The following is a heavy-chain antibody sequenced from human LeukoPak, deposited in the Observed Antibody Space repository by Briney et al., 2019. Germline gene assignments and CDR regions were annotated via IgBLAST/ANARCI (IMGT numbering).Heavy chain of an antibody. CDR1: GFTFSIYA. D-gene: IGHD4-17*01. Sequence: GGSLRLSCAASGFTFSIYAMSWVRQAPGKGLAWVSGLNENGGNTYYADSVKGRFTISRDNSKNTLYLQMNSLRAEDTAVYYCAKGTMVTTYNWDHWGQGTLVTVSS. CDR2: LNENGGNT. CDR3: AKGTMVTTYNWDH. J-gene: IGHJ4*02. V-gene: IGHV3-23*01.